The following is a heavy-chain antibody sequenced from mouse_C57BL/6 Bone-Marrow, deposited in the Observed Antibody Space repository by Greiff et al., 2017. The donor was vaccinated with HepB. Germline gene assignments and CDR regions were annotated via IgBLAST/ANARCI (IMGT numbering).Heavy chain of an antibody. V-gene: IGHV5-9-1*02. J-gene: IGHJ3*01. Sequence: DVMLVESGEGLVKPGGSLKLSCAASGFTFSSYAMSWVRQTPEKRLEWVAYISSGGDYIYYADTVKGRFTISRDNARNTLYLQMSSLKSEDTAMYYCTRDDWLLRFAYWGQGTLVTVSA. CDR2: ISSGGDYI. D-gene: IGHD2-3*01. CDR1: GFTFSSYA. CDR3: TRDDWLLRFAY.